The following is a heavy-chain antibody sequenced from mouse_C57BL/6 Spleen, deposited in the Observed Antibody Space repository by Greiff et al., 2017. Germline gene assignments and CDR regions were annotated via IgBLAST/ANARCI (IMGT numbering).Heavy chain of an antibody. Sequence: QVQLKESGAELAKPGASVKLSCKASGYTFTSYWMHWVKQRPGQGLEWIGYINPSSGYTKYNQKFKDKATLTADKSSSTAYMQLSSLTYEDSAVYYCARSPYYSNYVGAYWGQGTLVTVSA. J-gene: IGHJ3*01. CDR3: ARSPYYSNYVGAY. D-gene: IGHD2-5*01. CDR2: INPSSGYT. CDR1: GYTFTSYW. V-gene: IGHV1-7*01.